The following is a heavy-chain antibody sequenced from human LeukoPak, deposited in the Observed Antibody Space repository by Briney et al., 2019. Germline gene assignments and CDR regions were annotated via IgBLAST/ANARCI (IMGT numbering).Heavy chain of an antibody. V-gene: IGHV4-34*01. Sequence: PSETLSLTCAVYGGSFSGYYWSWIRQPPGKGLGWIGEINHSGSTNYNPSLKSRVTISVDTSKNQFSLKLSSVTAADTAVYYCVYYYGSGSVEYWGQGTLVTVSS. CDR1: GGSFSGYY. D-gene: IGHD3-10*01. J-gene: IGHJ4*02. CDR2: INHSGST. CDR3: VYYYGSGSVEY.